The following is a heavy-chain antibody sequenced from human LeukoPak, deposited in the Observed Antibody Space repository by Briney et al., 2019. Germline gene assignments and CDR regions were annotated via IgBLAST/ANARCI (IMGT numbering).Heavy chain of an antibody. CDR1: GFTFSDYY. CDR3: ARDMMSQLGDDDAFDI. Sequence: GGSLRLSCAASGFTFSDYYMSWIRQAPGKGLEWVSYISSSSSYTNYADSVKGRFTISRDNAKNSLYLQMNSLRAEDTAVYYCARDMMSQLGDDDAFDIWGQGTMVTVSS. D-gene: IGHD7-27*01. V-gene: IGHV3-11*05. J-gene: IGHJ3*02. CDR2: ISSSSSYT.